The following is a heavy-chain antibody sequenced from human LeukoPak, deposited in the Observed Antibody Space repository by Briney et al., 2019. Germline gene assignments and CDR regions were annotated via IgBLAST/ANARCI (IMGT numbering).Heavy chain of an antibody. V-gene: IGHV3-23*01. CDR1: GFTLSSYA. Sequence: GGSLRLSCAASGFTLSSYAMSWVRQAPGKGLEWVSVISGSGGSTDYADSVKGRFTISRDNSKNTLYLQMNSLRAEDTAVYYCAKKSGGFWGGPYFDYWGQGTLVTVSS. J-gene: IGHJ4*02. CDR2: ISGSGGST. CDR3: AKKSGGFWGGPYFDY. D-gene: IGHD1-26*01.